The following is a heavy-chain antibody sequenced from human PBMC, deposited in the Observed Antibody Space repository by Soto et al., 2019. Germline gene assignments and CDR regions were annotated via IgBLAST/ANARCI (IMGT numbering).Heavy chain of an antibody. CDR2: ISGSGGST. CDR3: AKDRQYYYDSSGYPEYFQH. V-gene: IGHV3-23*01. D-gene: IGHD3-22*01. J-gene: IGHJ1*01. CDR1: GFTFSSYA. Sequence: PGGSLRLSCAASGFTFSSYAMSWVRQAPGKGLEWVSAISGSGGSTYYADSVKGRFTISRDNSKNTLYLQMNSLRAEDTAVYYCAKDRQYYYDSSGYPEYFQHWGQGTLVTVSS.